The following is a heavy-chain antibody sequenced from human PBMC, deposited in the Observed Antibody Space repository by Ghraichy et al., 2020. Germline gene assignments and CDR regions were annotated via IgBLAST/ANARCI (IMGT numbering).Heavy chain of an antibody. CDR3: ARDGWAYEY. V-gene: IGHV3-11*01. CDR2: IGSSGTTI. J-gene: IGHJ4*02. CDR1: GFTFSHYY. D-gene: IGHD6-19*01. Sequence: SCAASGFTFSHYYMSWIRQTPGKGLEWLSYIGSSGTTIDYADSVKGRFTISRDNSKNSLYMQMNSLRAEDTAVYYCARDGWAYEYWGQGTLVTVSS.